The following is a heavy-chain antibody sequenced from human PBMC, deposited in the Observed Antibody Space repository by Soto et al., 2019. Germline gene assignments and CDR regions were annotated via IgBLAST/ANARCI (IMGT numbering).Heavy chain of an antibody. V-gene: IGHV1-69*13. Sequence: SVKVSCKASGGTFSSYAISWVRQAPGQGLEWMGGIIPIFGTANYAQKFQGRVTITADESTSTAYMELSSLRSEDTAVYYCARYAGYGSGSYSYYYGMDVWGQGTRVTVSS. CDR3: ARYAGYGSGSYSYYYGMDV. D-gene: IGHD3-10*01. CDR2: IIPIFGTA. J-gene: IGHJ6*02. CDR1: GGTFSSYA.